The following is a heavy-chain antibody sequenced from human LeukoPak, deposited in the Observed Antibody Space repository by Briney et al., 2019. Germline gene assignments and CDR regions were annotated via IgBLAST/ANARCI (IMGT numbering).Heavy chain of an antibody. J-gene: IGHJ2*01. D-gene: IGHD7-27*01. Sequence: GGSLRHSCTASGFTFSGYSMSWVRQAPGKGLEWVSCISSSSSYIYYADSLQGRLTTSRDNAKNSLFLRINSLRAEDTAMYYCARVLETGQDWYFDLWGRGTLVTLCS. CDR3: ARVLETGQDWYFDL. V-gene: IGHV3-21*01. CDR2: ISSSSSYI. CDR1: GFTFSGYS.